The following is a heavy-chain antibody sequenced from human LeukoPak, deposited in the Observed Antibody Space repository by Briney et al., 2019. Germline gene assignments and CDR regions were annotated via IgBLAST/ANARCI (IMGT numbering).Heavy chain of an antibody. D-gene: IGHD2-2*02. CDR2: IYYSGTT. Sequence: SETLSLTCTVSGGSISSSSYYWTWIRQPPGKGLEWIGYIYYSGTTYYNPSLKSRVIISLDTSKNQFSLKLTSVTAADTAVYCCARAGPLLVGAQLLYGIDYWGQGTLVTVSS. J-gene: IGHJ4*02. CDR3: ARAGPLLVGAQLLYGIDY. CDR1: GGSISSSSYY. V-gene: IGHV4-30-4*01.